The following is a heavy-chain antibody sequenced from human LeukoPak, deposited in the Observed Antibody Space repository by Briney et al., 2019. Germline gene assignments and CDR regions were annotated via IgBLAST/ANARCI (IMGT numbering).Heavy chain of an antibody. CDR3: ARVGSGYMTTVTTVDY. D-gene: IGHD4-11*01. CDR2: IYTSGST. Sequence: SETLSLTCTVSGGSISSGDYYWSWIRQPAGKGLEWIGRIYTSGSTNYNPSLKSRVTISVDTSKNQFSLKLSSVTAADTAVYYCARVGSGYMTTVTTVDYWGQGTLVTVSS. V-gene: IGHV4-61*02. CDR1: GGSISSGDYY. J-gene: IGHJ4*02.